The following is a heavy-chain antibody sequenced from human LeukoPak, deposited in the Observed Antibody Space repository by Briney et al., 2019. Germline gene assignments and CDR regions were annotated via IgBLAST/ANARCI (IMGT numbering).Heavy chain of an antibody. CDR2: IYYSGST. D-gene: IGHD3-16*02. V-gene: IGHV4-59*01. CDR1: GGPISSYY. J-gene: IGHJ4*02. Sequence: PSETLSLTCTVSGGPISSYYWSWIRQPPGKGLEWIGYIYYSGSTNYNPSLKSRVTISVDTSKNQFSLKLSSVTAADTAVYYCARIVEYFDYWGQGTLVTVSS. CDR3: ARIVEYFDY.